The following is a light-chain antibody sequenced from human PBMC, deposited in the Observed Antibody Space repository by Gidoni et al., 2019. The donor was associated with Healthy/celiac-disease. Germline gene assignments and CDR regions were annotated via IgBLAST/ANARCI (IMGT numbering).Light chain of an antibody. Sequence: VMWMTQYPSLLSASTVDRVTISCRMSQGTSSYLAWYQQKPGKSPELLIYAASTLQSGVPSRFIGSGSVTDFTLTITFLQSEDFATYYCQQYYSFPYAFGQGTKLEIK. CDR1: QGTSSY. CDR2: AAS. J-gene: IGKJ2*01. CDR3: QQYYSFPYA. V-gene: IGKV1D-8*01.